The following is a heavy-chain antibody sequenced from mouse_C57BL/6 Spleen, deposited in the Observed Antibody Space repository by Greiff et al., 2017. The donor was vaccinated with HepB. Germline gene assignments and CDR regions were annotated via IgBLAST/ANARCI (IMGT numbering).Heavy chain of an antibody. CDR1: GFSLTSYG. D-gene: IGHD3-2*02. V-gene: IGHV2-2*01. CDR3: ARGAQATFAY. CDR2: IWSGGST. J-gene: IGHJ3*01. Sequence: VQLQQSGPGLVQPSQSLSITCTVSGFSLTSYGVHWVRQSPGKGLEWLGVIWSGGSTDYNAAFISRLSISKDNSKSQVFFKMNSLQADDTAIYYCARGAQATFAYCGQGTLVTVSA.